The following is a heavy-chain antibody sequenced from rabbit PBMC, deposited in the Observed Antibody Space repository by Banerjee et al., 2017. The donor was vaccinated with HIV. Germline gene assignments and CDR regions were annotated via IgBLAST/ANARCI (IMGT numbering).Heavy chain of an antibody. V-gene: IGHV1S40*01. Sequence: QSLEESGGDLVKPGASLTLTCTASGLSFTSNHYMCWVRQAPGKGLEWIACIGGGSSGSTYYASWAKGRFTISKTSWTTVTLQMTSLTAADTATHFCARDLAGVIGWNFGLWGPGSLVTVS. J-gene: IGHJ4*01. CDR2: IGGGSSGST. D-gene: IGHD4-1*01. CDR1: GLSFTSNHY. CDR3: ARDLAGVIGWNFGL.